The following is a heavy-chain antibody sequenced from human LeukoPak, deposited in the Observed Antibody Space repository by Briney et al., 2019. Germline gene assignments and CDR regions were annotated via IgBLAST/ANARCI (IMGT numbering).Heavy chain of an antibody. CDR1: GYTLPNHY. CDR2: INPSGGST. Sequence: GASVKVSCTASGYTLPNHYMNWVRQAPGQGLEWMGIINPSGGSTSYAQKFQGRVTLTSDTSTSTVYMELRSLRSEDTAVYFCARGLVGASGFDPWGQGTLVTVSS. V-gene: IGHV1-46*01. J-gene: IGHJ5*02. CDR3: ARGLVGASGFDP. D-gene: IGHD1-26*01.